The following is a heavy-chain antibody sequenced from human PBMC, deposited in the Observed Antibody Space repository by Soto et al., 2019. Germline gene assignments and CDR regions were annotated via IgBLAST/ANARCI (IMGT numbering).Heavy chain of an antibody. CDR2: ISGSGGST. CDR1: GFTFSSYA. V-gene: IGHV3-23*01. J-gene: IGHJ4*02. D-gene: IGHD6-6*01. CDR3: AKDLSGRYSSSAGDYY. Sequence: GGTLRLSCAASGFTFSSYAMRWVRQAPGKGLKGVTAISGSGGSTYYVDSVKGRFNISGDNSKNTLYLQLNSLRAADTAVYYRAKDLSGRYSSSAGDYYWGQGIPGTVSS.